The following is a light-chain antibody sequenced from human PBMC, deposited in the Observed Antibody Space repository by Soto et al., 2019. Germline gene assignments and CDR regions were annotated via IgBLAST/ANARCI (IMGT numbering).Light chain of an antibody. CDR3: CSGAGSYSYV. V-gene: IGLV2-11*01. Sequence: QSVLTQPRSVSGSPGQSVTISCTGTSSDVGGYNYVSWYQQHPGKAPKLMIYDVSKRPSGVPDRFSGSKSGNTASLTISGLQAEDEAYYYCCSGAGSYSYVFGTGTKLTVL. CDR2: DVS. CDR1: SSDVGGYNY. J-gene: IGLJ1*01.